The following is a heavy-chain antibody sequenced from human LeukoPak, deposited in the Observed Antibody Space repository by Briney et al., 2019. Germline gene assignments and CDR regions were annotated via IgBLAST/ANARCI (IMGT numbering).Heavy chain of an antibody. CDR3: ARERSYGDEANWFDP. CDR2: ISAYNGNT. J-gene: IGHJ5*02. CDR1: GYTFTSYG. D-gene: IGHD4-17*01. V-gene: IGHV1-18*01. Sequence: ASVKVSCKASGYTFTSYGISWVRQAPGQGLEWMGWISAYNGNTNYAQKLQGRVTMTTDTSTSTAYMELRSLRSDDTAVYYCARERSYGDEANWFDPWGQGTLVTVSS.